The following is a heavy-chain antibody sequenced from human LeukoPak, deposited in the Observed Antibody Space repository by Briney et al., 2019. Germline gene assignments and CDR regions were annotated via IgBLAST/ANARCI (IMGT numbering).Heavy chain of an antibody. CDR1: GFTFSSYA. Sequence: PGGSLRLSCAASGFTFSSYAMSWVRQAPGKGLEWVSGISGSGGSTYYADSVKGRFTMSRDNSKNTLYLQLNSLRAEDTALYYCAKEYSLFESTSPLDYWGQGTLVTVSS. V-gene: IGHV3-23*01. CDR3: AKEYSLFESTSPLDY. CDR2: ISGSGGST. D-gene: IGHD3-10*02. J-gene: IGHJ4*02.